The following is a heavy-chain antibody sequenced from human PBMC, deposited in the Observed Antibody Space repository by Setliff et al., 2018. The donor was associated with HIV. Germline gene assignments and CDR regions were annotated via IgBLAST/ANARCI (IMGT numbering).Heavy chain of an antibody. CDR1: GGSFSSSSYS. Sequence: SETLSLTCIVSGGSFSSSSYSWGWIRLPPGKGLEWIGSIDYSGRTYYNPSLKSRVTISGDTTKNQFSLKLTSVTAADTAVYYCARGGRSTVATWAWFDPWGQGTLVTVSS. J-gene: IGHJ5*02. CDR3: ARGGRSTVATWAWFDP. D-gene: IGHD4-4*01. CDR2: IDYSGRT. V-gene: IGHV4-39*07.